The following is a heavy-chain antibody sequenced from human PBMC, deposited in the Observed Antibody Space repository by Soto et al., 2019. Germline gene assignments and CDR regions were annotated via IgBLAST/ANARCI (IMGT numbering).Heavy chain of an antibody. CDR2: LTGSSSNT. V-gene: IGHV3-23*01. CDR1: GFSFRNYA. D-gene: IGHD3-9*01. CDR3: ANGRATYGLLTHDY. Sequence: GGSLRLSCAASGFSFRNYAMSWVRQAPGKGLEWISTLTGSSSNTYYADSVKGRFAISRDNSRNTLYLQMHSLTAEDTAVYYCANGRATYGLLTHDYWGQGTLVTVSS. J-gene: IGHJ4*02.